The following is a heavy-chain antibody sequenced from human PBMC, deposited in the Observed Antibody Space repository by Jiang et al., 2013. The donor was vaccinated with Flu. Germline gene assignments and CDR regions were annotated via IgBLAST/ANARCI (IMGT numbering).Heavy chain of an antibody. CDR3: ARGRDYFDY. CDR1: GGSISSSSYY. CDR2: IYYSGST. Sequence: GLLKPSETLSLTCTVSGGSISSSSYYWGWIRQPPGKGLEWIGSIYYSGSTYYNPSLKSRVTISVDTSKNQFSLKLSSVTAADTAVYYCARGRDYFDYWGQGTLVTVSS. J-gene: IGHJ4*02. V-gene: IGHV4-39*07.